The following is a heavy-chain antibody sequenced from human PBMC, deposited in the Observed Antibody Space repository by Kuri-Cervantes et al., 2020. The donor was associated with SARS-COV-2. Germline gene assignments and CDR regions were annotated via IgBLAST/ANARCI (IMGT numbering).Heavy chain of an antibody. D-gene: IGHD2-2*01. Sequence: ASVKVSCKASGGTFSSYAISWVRQAAGQGLEWMGWMNPDTGNTDYAPNFQGRVTISRDTSTSTAYMELSNLRSEDTAVYYCARGVDCTSITCDAAWGYYYYYMDVWGKGTTVTVSS. V-gene: IGHV1-8*03. CDR1: GGTFSSYA. CDR3: ARGVDCTSITCDAAWGYYYYYMDV. CDR2: MNPDTGNT. J-gene: IGHJ6*03.